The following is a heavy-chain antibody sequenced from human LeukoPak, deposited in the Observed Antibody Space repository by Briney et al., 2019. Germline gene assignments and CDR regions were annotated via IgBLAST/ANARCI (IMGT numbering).Heavy chain of an antibody. CDR3: AKAYCGGDCSWSYYYYMDV. D-gene: IGHD2-21*02. CDR2: MNPNSGNT. V-gene: IGHV1-8*01. CDR1: GYTFTSYD. Sequence: ASVKVSCKASGYTFTSYDINWVRQATGQGLEWMGWMNPNSGNTGYAQKFQGRVTITRNTSISTAYMELSSQRSEDTAVYYCAKAYCGGDCSWSYYYYMDVWGKGTTVTVSS. J-gene: IGHJ6*03.